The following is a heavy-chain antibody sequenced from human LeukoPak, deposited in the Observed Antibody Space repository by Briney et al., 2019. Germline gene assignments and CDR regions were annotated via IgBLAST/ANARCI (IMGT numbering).Heavy chain of an antibody. CDR3: ATARIVGATPAFDY. J-gene: IGHJ4*02. Sequence: ASVKVSCKASGYTFTSYGISWVRQAPGQGLEWMGWISAYNGNTNYAQKLQGRVIMTTDTSTSTAYMELRSLRSDDTAVYYCATARIVGATPAFDYWGQGTLVTVSS. D-gene: IGHD1-26*01. V-gene: IGHV1-18*01. CDR2: ISAYNGNT. CDR1: GYTFTSYG.